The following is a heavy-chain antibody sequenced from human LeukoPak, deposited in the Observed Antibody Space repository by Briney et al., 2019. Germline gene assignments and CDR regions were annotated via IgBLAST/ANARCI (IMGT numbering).Heavy chain of an antibody. J-gene: IGHJ5*02. V-gene: IGHV4-34*01. Sequence: SETLSLTCAVYGGSFSGYYWSWIRRPPGKGLEWIGEINHSGSTNYNPSLKSRVTISVDTSKNQFSLKLSSVTAADTAVYYCASRCGGNSDSCWFDPWGQGTLVTVSS. D-gene: IGHD4-23*01. CDR3: ASRCGGNSDSCWFDP. CDR2: INHSGST. CDR1: GGSFSGYY.